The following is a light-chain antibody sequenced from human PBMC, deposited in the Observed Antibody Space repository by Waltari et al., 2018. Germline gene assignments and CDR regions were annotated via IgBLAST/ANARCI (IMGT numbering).Light chain of an antibody. CDR1: QSIAGW. J-gene: IGKJ4*01. CDR2: RAS. V-gene: IGKV1-5*03. CDR3: LQYISSPLT. Sequence: DIQMTQSPSPLSASVGDTVTITCRASQSIAGWLDWYQQKAGKAPKLLIYRASSLQGGVPSRFSGSGSGTEFTLTISSLQPEDSATYYCLQYISSPLTFGGGTKVEIK.